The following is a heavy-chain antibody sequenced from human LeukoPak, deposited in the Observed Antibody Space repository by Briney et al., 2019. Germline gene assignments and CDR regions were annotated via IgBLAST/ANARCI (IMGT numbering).Heavy chain of an antibody. CDR3: ARDRAPPGRYFDWLMPKIYYYGMDV. Sequence: GGSLRLSCAASEFTFSSYSMNWVRQAPGKGLEWVSSISSSSSYIYYADSVKGRFTISRDNAKNSLYLQMNSLRAEDTAVYYCARDRAPPGRYFDWLMPKIYYYGMDVWGQGTTVTVSS. J-gene: IGHJ6*02. CDR1: EFTFSSYS. CDR2: ISSSSSYI. V-gene: IGHV3-21*01. D-gene: IGHD3-9*01.